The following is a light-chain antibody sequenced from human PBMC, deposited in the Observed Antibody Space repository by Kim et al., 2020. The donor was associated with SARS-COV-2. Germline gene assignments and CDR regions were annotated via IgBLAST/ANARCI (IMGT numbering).Light chain of an antibody. CDR2: SVT. CDR1: GSDVGAYTY. J-gene: IGLJ3*02. V-gene: IGLV2-11*01. CDR3: CSFAGMYTHV. Sequence: QSALTQPRSVSGSPGQSVTISCTGTGSDVGAYTYISWYQQHTGKAPKLIIYSVTERPSGVPDRFSGSESGPTASLTISGLQADDEADYYCCSFAGMYTHVFGGGT.